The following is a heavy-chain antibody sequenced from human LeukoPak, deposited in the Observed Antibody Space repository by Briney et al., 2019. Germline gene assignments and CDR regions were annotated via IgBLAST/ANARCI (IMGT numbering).Heavy chain of an antibody. CDR2: IYYSGST. J-gene: IGHJ4*02. CDR1: GGSISSGGYS. Sequence: PSETLSLTCAVSGGSISSGGYSWSWIRQPPGKGLEWIGYIYYSGSTYYNPSLKSRVTISVDTSKNQFSLKLSSVTAADTTVYYCARVYGDYGEDYFDYWGQGTLVTVSS. V-gene: IGHV4-30-4*07. CDR3: ARVYGDYGEDYFDY. D-gene: IGHD4-17*01.